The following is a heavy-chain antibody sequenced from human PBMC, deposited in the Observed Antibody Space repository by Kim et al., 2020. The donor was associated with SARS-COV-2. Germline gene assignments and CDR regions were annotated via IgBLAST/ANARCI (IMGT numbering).Heavy chain of an antibody. CDR2: SYYSGST. J-gene: IGHJ3*01. Sequence: SETLSLTCTVSGCSISSGGYYWSWIRQHPGKGLEWFGNSYYSGSTYYNPSLKSRVTISVDTSKNKFSLKLSSVTAADTAVYYCARAPITMIVVVNAFDLWGQGTMVPVSS. CDR1: GCSISSGGYY. CDR3: ARAPITMIVVVNAFDL. V-gene: IGHV4-31*03. D-gene: IGHD3-22*01.